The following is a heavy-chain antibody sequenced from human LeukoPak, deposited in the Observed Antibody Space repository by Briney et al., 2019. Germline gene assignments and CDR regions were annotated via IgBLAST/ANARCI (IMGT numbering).Heavy chain of an antibody. Sequence: GGSLRLSCAASGFTFSTYTMAWVRQAPGGGLEWVSGISGDGGSTYYADSVKGRFAISRDNSKSTLYLQMNSLRAEDTAVYYCANFYYDILTGFDYWGQGTLVTVSS. D-gene: IGHD3-9*01. CDR1: GFTFSTYT. CDR3: ANFYYDILTGFDY. V-gene: IGHV3-23*01. CDR2: ISGDGGST. J-gene: IGHJ4*02.